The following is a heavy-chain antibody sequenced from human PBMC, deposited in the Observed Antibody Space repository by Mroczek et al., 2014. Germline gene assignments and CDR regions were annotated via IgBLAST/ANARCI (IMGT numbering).Heavy chain of an antibody. CDR3: GRILRYFDWAPDTPYGMDV. J-gene: IGHJ6*02. CDR1: GGSISSSSYY. D-gene: IGHD3-9*01. CDR2: IYYSGST. V-gene: IGHV4-39*01. Sequence: VQLMETGPGLVKPSETLSLTCTVSGGSISSSSYYWGWIRQPPGKGLEWIGSIYYSGSTYYNPSLKSRVTISVDTSKNQFSLKLSSVTAADTAVYYCGRILRYFDWAPDTPYGMDVWGQGTTVTVSS.